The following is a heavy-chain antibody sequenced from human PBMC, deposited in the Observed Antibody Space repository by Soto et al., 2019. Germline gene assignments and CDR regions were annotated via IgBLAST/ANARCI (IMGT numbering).Heavy chain of an antibody. J-gene: IGHJ4*02. V-gene: IGHV3-23*01. CDR3: AKDRISGGSLDY. CDR1: GFTFSSYA. Sequence: GGSLRLSCAASGFTFSSYAMSWVRQAPGKGLEWVSAISGSGGSTYYADSVKGRFTISRDNSKNTLYLQMNSLRAEDTAIYYCAKDRISGGSLDYWGQGTLVTVSS. D-gene: IGHD2-15*01. CDR2: ISGSGGST.